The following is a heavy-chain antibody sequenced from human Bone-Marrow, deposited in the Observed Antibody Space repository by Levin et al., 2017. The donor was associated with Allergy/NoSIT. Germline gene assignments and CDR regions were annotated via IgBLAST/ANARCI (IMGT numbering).Heavy chain of an antibody. CDR2: IKCDGSEK. J-gene: IGHJ4*02. D-gene: IGHD2-2*01. V-gene: IGHV3-52*01. Sequence: GESLKISCAASGFTFSSSWMHWVCQAPEKGLEWVADIKCDGSEKYYVDSVKGRLTISRDNAKNSLYLQVNSLRAEDMTVYYCVRGQDIVVVPAAMLVDYWGQGTLVTVSS. CDR3: VRGQDIVVVPAAMLVDY. CDR1: GFTFSSSW.